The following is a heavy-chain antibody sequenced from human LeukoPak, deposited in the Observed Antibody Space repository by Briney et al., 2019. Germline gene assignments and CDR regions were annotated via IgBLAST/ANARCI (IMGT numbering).Heavy chain of an antibody. V-gene: IGHV3-48*01. CDR2: ISSSSSTI. CDR1: GFTFSSYS. Sequence: GGSLRLSCAASGFTFSSYSMNWVRQAPGKGLEWVSYISSSSSTIYYADSVKGRFAISRDNAKNSLYLQMNSLRAEDTAVYYCARSRIAAAGTYGMDVWGQGTTVTVSS. J-gene: IGHJ6*02. CDR3: ARSRIAAAGTYGMDV. D-gene: IGHD6-13*01.